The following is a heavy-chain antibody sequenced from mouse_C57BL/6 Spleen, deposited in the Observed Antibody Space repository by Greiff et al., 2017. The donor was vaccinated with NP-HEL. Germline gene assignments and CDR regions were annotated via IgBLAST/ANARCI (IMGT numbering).Heavy chain of an antibody. CDR2: IRNKANGYTT. J-gene: IGHJ2*01. D-gene: IGHD2-4*01. Sequence: EVKLMESGGGLVQPGGSLSLSCAASGFTFTDYYMSWVRQPPGKALEWLGFIRNKANGYTTEYSASVKGRFTISRDNSQSILYLQMNALRAEDSATYYCARWNDYDGESFDYWGQGTTLTVSS. V-gene: IGHV7-3*01. CDR3: ARWNDYDGESFDY. CDR1: GFTFTDYY.